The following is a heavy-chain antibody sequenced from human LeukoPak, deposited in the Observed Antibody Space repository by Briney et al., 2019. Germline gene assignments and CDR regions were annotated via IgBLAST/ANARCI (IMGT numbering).Heavy chain of an antibody. CDR1: GGTFSSYA. D-gene: IGHD3-10*01. V-gene: IGHV1-69*05. CDR2: IIPIFGTA. CDR3: ARDPGEQGAGGPFDP. Sequence: ASVKVSCKASGGTFSSYAISWVRQAPGQGLEWMGGIIPIFGTAHYAQKFQGRVTITTDESTSTAYMELSSLRSEDTAVYYCARDPGEQGAGGPFDPWGQGTLVTVSS. J-gene: IGHJ5*02.